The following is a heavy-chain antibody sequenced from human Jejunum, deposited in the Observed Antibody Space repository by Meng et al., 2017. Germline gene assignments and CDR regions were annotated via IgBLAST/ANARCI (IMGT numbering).Heavy chain of an antibody. CDR2: IRPSGGIT. CDR3: AREGPETFNFDY. V-gene: IGHV1-46*01. CDR1: GYTFISYY. Sequence: AAVQVSCKASGYTFISYYIHGVRQPPGQGLEYMGIIRPSGGITSYAQKFQGGVTMTRDTSTSTVYMEVNSLRSEDTAAYYCAREGPETFNFDYWGQGTLVTVSS. D-gene: IGHD1-14*01. J-gene: IGHJ4*02.